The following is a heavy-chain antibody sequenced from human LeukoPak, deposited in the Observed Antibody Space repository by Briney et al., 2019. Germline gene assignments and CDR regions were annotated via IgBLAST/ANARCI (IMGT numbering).Heavy chain of an antibody. V-gene: IGHV4-59*12. CDR3: ARASGYDWGPRFDP. Sequence: SETLSLTRTVSGGSISSYYWSCIPQPPGKGLEWIGYIYYSGSTYYNPSLKSRVTISVDTSKNQFSLKLSSVTAADTAVYYCARASGYDWGPRFDPWGQGTLVTVSS. J-gene: IGHJ5*02. CDR1: GGSISSYY. CDR2: IYYSGST. D-gene: IGHD5-12*01.